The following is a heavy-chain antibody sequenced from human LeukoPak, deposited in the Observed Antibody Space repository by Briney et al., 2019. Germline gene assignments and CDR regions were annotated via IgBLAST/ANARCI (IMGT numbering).Heavy chain of an antibody. CDR2: INAGNGNT. J-gene: IGHJ4*02. D-gene: IGHD5-18*01. Sequence: ASVKVSCKASGYTLTSYAMHWVRQAPGQRLEWMGWINAGNGNTKYSQKFQGRVTITRDTSASTAYMELSSLRSEDTAVYYCAREKVEGNQIQLWLLFDYWGQGTLVTVSS. V-gene: IGHV1-3*01. CDR3: AREKVEGNQIQLWLLFDY. CDR1: GYTLTSYA.